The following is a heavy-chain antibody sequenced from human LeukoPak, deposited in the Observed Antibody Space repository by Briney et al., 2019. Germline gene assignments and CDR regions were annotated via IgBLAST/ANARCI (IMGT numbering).Heavy chain of an antibody. CDR2: IYYSGST. CDR1: GGSISSSSYY. D-gene: IGHD6-13*01. CDR3: ARGSGSSSWPNYYYYYYMDV. V-gene: IGHV4-39*07. Sequence: PSETLSLTCTVSGGSISSSSYYWGWIRQPPGKGLEWIGSIYYSGSTYYNPSLKSRVTISVDTSKNQFSLKLSSVTAADTAVYYCARGSGSSSWPNYYYYYYMDVWGKGTTVTVSS. J-gene: IGHJ6*03.